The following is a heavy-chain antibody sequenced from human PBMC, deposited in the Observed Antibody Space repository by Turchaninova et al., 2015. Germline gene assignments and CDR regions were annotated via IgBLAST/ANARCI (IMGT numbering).Heavy chain of an antibody. CDR2: ISGSGM. Sequence: EVQLVESGGALVQPGGSLRLSCAASGFTFSSYSMNWVRQAPGRGLGWFSYISGSGMYYXXXVKXXFTIXRDNAXXSLXLXMNSLRDXXXAVYYCARDXLWAXXFWGXGTMVXVSS. CDR3: ARDXLWAXXF. J-gene: IGHJ3*01. V-gene: IGHV3-48*02. D-gene: IGHD2-21*01. CDR1: GFTFSSYS.